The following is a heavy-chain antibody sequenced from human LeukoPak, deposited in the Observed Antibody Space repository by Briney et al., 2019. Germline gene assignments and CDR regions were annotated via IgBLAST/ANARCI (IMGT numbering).Heavy chain of an antibody. Sequence: SETLSLTCTVSGNSISGGYYWSWIRQHPGKGLEWIGYIYYSGSTYYNPSLKSRVTISVDTSKNQFSLNLSSGTAADTAVYYCARDRVRGNSNPYFDYWGQGTLVTVSS. D-gene: IGHD4-11*01. CDR1: GNSISGGYY. J-gene: IGHJ4*02. V-gene: IGHV4-31*03. CDR3: ARDRVRGNSNPYFDY. CDR2: IYYSGST.